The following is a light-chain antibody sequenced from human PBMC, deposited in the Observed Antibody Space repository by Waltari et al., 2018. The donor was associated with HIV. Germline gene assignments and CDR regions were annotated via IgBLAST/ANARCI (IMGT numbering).Light chain of an antibody. CDR1: QSVSSNY. Sequence: EIVLTQSPGTLSVSPGESVTLSCRASQSVSSNYLAWYQQKPGQAPRLLIYGASYRATDIPDRFSGSGSGTDFTLTISRLEPEDFAVYYCQQYGTSLFTFGPGTKVDIK. CDR2: GAS. CDR3: QQYGTSLFT. J-gene: IGKJ3*01. V-gene: IGKV3-20*01.